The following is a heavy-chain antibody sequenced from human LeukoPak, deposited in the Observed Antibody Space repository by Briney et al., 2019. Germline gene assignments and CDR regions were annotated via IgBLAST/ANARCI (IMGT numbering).Heavy chain of an antibody. J-gene: IGHJ4*02. D-gene: IGHD2-15*01. Sequence: SGGSLRLSCAASGFTFSDHYMDWVRQAPGKGLEWVGRTRNKAKSYTTEYAASVKGRFTISRDDSKNSVYLQMNSLETEDTAVYYCARVTLGYCNGGRCSNFDYWGQGTLVTVSS. CDR3: ARVTLGYCNGGRCSNFDY. V-gene: IGHV3-72*01. CDR1: GFTFSDHY. CDR2: TRNKAKSYTT.